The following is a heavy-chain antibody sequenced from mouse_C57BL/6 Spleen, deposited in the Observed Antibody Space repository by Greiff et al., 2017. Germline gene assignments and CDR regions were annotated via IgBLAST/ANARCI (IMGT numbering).Heavy chain of an antibody. CDR2: INPNYGTT. CDR3: ARYDYDDEYYAMDY. D-gene: IGHD2-4*01. J-gene: IGHJ4*01. CDR1: GYSFPDYN. Sequence: VQLQQSGPELVKPGASVKISCKASGYSFPDYNMNWVKQSHGKSLEWIGVINPNYGTTSYNQKFTGKATLTVDPSSSTTYMQLNSLTSEDAAVYDCARYDYDDEYYAMDYWGQGTSVTGSS. V-gene: IGHV1-39*01.